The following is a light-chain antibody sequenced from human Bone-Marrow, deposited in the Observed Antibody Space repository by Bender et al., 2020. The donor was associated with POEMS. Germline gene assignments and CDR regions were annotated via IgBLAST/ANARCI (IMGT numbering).Light chain of an antibody. CDR1: KLENRH. V-gene: IGLV3-1*01. CDR3: QTWDSGPFL. J-gene: IGLJ1*01. CDR2: QGN. Sequence: SSDLTQPPSVSVSPGQTATITCSGNKLENRHSSWYQQRPGQSPLLIIYQGNKRPSGIPERFSGSHSGATATLTISGAQAIDEADYYCQTWDSGPFLFGSGTKVIVL.